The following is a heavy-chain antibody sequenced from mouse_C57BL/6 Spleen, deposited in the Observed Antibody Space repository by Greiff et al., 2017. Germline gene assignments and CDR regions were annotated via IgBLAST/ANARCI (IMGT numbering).Heavy chain of an antibody. D-gene: IGHD2-5*01. Sequence: VQLQQPGAELVKPGASVKLSCKASGYTFTSYWMQWVKQRPGQGLEWIGEIDPSDSYTNYNQKFKGKATLTVDTSSSTAYMQLSSLTSADSAVYYCARYYSNYVVYAMDYWGQGTSVTVSS. J-gene: IGHJ4*01. CDR3: ARYYSNYVVYAMDY. CDR1: GYTFTSYW. CDR2: IDPSDSYT. V-gene: IGHV1-50*01.